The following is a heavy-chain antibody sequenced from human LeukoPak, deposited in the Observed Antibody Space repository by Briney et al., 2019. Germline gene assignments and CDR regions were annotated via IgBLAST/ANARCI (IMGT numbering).Heavy chain of an antibody. CDR2: IYHSGST. J-gene: IGHJ4*02. CDR3: ARGGFGELYDYFDY. CDR1: GGSISSGGYS. Sequence: NPSQTLSLTCAVSGGSISSGGYSWGWIRQPPGKGLEWIGYIYHSGSTYYNPSLKSRVTISVDRSKNQFSLKLSSVTAADTAVYYCARGGFGELYDYFDYWGQGTLVTVSS. V-gene: IGHV4-30-2*01. D-gene: IGHD3-10*01.